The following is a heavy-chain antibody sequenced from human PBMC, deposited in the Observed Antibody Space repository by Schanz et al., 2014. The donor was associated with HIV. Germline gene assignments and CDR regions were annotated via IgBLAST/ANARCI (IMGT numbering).Heavy chain of an antibody. CDR3: ARTRRQLAYFYYGMDV. J-gene: IGHJ6*02. CDR2: ISTSSSTI. CDR1: GFNFNNYA. D-gene: IGHD1-1*01. Sequence: VQLVESGGGLEQPGGSLRLSCAASGFNFNNYAMTWVRQAPGKGLEWVSYISTSSSTIYYADSVKGRFTISRDNAKNSLYLQMNSLRDEDTAVYYCARTRRQLAYFYYGMDVWGQGTTVTVSS. V-gene: IGHV3-48*02.